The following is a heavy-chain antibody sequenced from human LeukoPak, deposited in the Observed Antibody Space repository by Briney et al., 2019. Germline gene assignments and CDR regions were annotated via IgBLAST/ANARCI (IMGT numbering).Heavy chain of an antibody. Sequence: PSETLSLTCGVSGGSINTNTFFWGWIRQPPGKGLEWIGNVFYSGNTMYNPSLKNRVTLSIDTSKSQFSLGLSSVTAADTAMYWCVRQSRIFGVTRPGYMDVWGKGIMVSVSS. CDR1: GGSINTNTFF. J-gene: IGHJ6*03. CDR2: VFYSGNT. CDR3: VRQSRIFGVTRPGYMDV. D-gene: IGHD3-3*01. V-gene: IGHV4-39*01.